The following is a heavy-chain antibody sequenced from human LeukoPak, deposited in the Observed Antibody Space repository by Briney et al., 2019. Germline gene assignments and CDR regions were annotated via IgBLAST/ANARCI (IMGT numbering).Heavy chain of an antibody. CDR1: GDSVSSSNYY. Sequence: LSLTCAVSGDSVSSSNYYWSWIRQAPGKGLEWVSFISSSGESLYYSDSVRGRFTISRDNAKNSLYLQMNSLRAEDTAVYYCAREVVIVPDYFYYGLDVWGQGTTVTVSS. J-gene: IGHJ6*02. CDR2: ISSSGESL. V-gene: IGHV3-11*01. CDR3: AREVVIVPDYFYYGLDV. D-gene: IGHD2/OR15-2a*01.